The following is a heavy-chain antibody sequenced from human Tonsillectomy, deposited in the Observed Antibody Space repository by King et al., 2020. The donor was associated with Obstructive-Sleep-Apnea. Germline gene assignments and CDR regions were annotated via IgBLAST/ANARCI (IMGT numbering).Heavy chain of an antibody. Sequence: VQLVESGAEVKKPGESLKISCKGSVYSFTSYWTGCVRQTPGRGLEWMGIIYPGDSDPRYSPSFQVQAPFSADKSISTAYLQWSSLQATDTAMYYCARRDPTYDMCGAYWGQGTLVTVSS. CDR1: VYSFTSYW. V-gene: IGHV5-51*01. D-gene: IGHD3-9*01. J-gene: IGHJ4*02. CDR2: IYPGDSDP. CDR3: ARRDPTYDMCGAY.